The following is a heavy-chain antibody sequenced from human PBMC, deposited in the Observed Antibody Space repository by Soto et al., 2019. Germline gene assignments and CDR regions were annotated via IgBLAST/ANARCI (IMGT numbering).Heavy chain of an antibody. CDR1: GYTFTSYD. CDR2: MNPNSGNT. D-gene: IGHD6-6*01. Sequence: VQLVQSGAEVKKPGASVKVSCKASGYTFTSYDINWVRQATGQGLEWMGWMNPNSGNTGYAKKFQGRVTMTRNTSISTADMELSSLRSEDTAVYYCARGLERGSSSSSCNWFDPWCQGTLVTVSS. V-gene: IGHV1-8*01. CDR3: ARGLERGSSSSSCNWFDP. J-gene: IGHJ5*02.